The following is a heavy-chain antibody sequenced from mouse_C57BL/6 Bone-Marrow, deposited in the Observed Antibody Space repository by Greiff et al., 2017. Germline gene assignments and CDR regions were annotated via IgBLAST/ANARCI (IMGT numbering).Heavy chain of an antibody. D-gene: IGHD2-1*01. Sequence: VMLVESGPGLVQPSQSLSITCTVSGFSLTSYGVHWVRQPPGKGLEWLGVIWSGGSTDYNAAFISRLSISKDNSKSQGFFKMNSLQAADTAIYYWAVYGNYPLAMDSWGQGPSATVPS. CDR2: IWSGGST. CDR1: GFSLTSYG. V-gene: IGHV2-4*01. J-gene: IGHJ4*01. CDR3: AVYGNYPLAMDS.